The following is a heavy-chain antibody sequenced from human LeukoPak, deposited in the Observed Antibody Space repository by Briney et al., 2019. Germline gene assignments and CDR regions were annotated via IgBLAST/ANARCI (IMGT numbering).Heavy chain of an antibody. CDR3: AKGYCTGASCYVLDS. D-gene: IGHD2-15*01. J-gene: IGHJ4*02. CDR1: GYTFTGYY. V-gene: IGHV1-2*02. Sequence: GASVKVSCKASGYTFTGYYMHWVRQAPGQGLEWMGWINPNSGGTNYAQKFQGRVTMTRDTSTTTVYMDLSSLTSEDTAIYYCAKGYCTGASCYVLDSWGQGTLVTVSS. CDR2: INPNSGGT.